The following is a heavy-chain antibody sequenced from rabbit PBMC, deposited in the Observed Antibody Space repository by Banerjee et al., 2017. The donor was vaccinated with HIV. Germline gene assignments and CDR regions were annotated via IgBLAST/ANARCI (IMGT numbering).Heavy chain of an antibody. Sequence: QEQLVESGGGLVQPEGSLTLTCTASGFSFSSNYYMHWVRQAPGKGLEYIACIHAGSSATTYYASWAKGRFTISKTSSTTVTLQMTSLTAADTATYFCASGGWDPGFDLWGQGTLVTVS. CDR2: IHAGSSATT. CDR3: ASGGWDPGFDL. V-gene: IGHV1S45*01. D-gene: IGHD4-1*01. J-gene: IGHJ4*01. CDR1: GFSFSSNYY.